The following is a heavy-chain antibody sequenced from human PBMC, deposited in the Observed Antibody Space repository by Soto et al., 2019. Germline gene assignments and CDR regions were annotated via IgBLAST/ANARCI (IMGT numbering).Heavy chain of an antibody. CDR2: IIPILGIA. CDR1: GGTFSSYT. Sequence: QVQLVQSGAEVKKPGSSVKVSCKTSGGTFSSYTISWVRQAPGQGLEWMGRIIPILGIANYAQKFQGRVTITADKSTSTAYMELSSQRSEDTAVYYCARHPAVACTLPLDYWGQGTLVTVSS. CDR3: ARHPAVACTLPLDY. D-gene: IGHD6-19*01. V-gene: IGHV1-69*02. J-gene: IGHJ4*02.